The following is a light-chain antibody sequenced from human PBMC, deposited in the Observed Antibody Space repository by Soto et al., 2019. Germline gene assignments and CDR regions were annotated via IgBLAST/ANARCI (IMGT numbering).Light chain of an antibody. J-gene: IGKJ1*01. CDR3: QQYGSSGT. V-gene: IGKV3-20*01. CDR2: GAS. Sequence: EIVLTQSPGTLSLSPGERATLSCRASQSISRSDLAWYQQKPGQAPRILIYGASNRATGIPDRFSGSGSGTDFTLTISRLEPEDFAVYYCQQYGSSGTFGQGTQLDIK. CDR1: QSISRSD.